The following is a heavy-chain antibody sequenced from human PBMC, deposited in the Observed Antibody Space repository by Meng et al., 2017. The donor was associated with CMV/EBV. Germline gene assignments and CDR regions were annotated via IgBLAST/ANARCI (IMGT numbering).Heavy chain of an antibody. CDR1: GDSISNSYNYY. CDR2: IYNGGTT. J-gene: IGHJ5*02. Sequence: SETLSLTCTVSGDSISNSYNYYWGWIRQPPGKELEWIASIYNGGTTYYNPSLKSRVTISIDTSRNHFSLKLSSVTAADTARYYCARIHCPTTSCRYEWGGGWFNPWGQGTLVTVSS. D-gene: IGHD2-2*01. CDR3: ARIHCPTTSCRYEWGGGWFNP. V-gene: IGHV4-39*07.